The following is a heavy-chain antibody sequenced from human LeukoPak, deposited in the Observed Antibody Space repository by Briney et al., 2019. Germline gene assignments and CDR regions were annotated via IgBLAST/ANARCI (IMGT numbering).Heavy chain of an antibody. J-gene: IGHJ4*02. CDR2: IIPILGIA. Sequence: SVKVSCKASGGTFSSYAISWVRQPPGQGMEWMGRIIPILGIANYAQKFQGSVTITAEKSTNTAYMDLSSVRSEDTAVYYCAASLDTAMVTYYWGQGTLVTVSS. CDR3: AASLDTAMVTYY. D-gene: IGHD5-18*01. V-gene: IGHV1-69*04. CDR1: GGTFSSYA.